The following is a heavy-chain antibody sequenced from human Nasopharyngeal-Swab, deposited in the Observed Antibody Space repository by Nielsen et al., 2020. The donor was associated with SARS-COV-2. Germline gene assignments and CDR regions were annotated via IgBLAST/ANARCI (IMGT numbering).Heavy chain of an antibody. V-gene: IGHV3-21*01. CDR3: ARDTPAMFAY. J-gene: IGHJ4*02. CDR1: GFTFSIYT. CDR2: ISNSGDYI. Sequence: GESLKISCAASGFTFSIYTMNWVRQAPGKGLEWVSAISNSGDYIYYAASVKGRFTISRDDAKNSLYLQMNSLRIEDTAVYYCARDTPAMFAYWGQGTLVTVSS.